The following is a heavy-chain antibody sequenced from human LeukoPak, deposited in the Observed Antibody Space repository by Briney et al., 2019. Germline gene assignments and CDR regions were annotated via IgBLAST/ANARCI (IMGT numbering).Heavy chain of an antibody. Sequence: ASVKVSCKASGYTFSIYGFSWVRQAPGQGLEWMGWISAYNGNTNYAQKLQGRVTMTTDTSTSTAYMELRSLRSDDTAVYYCARVVVAATPLCDYWGQGTLVTVSS. J-gene: IGHJ4*02. CDR2: ISAYNGNT. CDR3: ARVVVAATPLCDY. D-gene: IGHD2-15*01. V-gene: IGHV1-18*01. CDR1: GYTFSIYG.